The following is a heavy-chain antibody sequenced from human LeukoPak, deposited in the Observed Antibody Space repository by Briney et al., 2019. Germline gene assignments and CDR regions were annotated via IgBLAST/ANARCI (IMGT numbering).Heavy chain of an antibody. J-gene: IGHJ3*02. CDR2: IWYDGSNK. Sequence: PGRSLRLSCAASGFTFSSYGMHWVRQAPGKGLEWVAVIWYDGSNKYYADSVKGRFTISRDNSKNTLYLQMNSLRAEDTAVYYCARDPDSIDAFDIWGQGTMVTVSS. V-gene: IGHV3-33*01. CDR1: GFTFSSYG. D-gene: IGHD3-9*01. CDR3: ARDPDSIDAFDI.